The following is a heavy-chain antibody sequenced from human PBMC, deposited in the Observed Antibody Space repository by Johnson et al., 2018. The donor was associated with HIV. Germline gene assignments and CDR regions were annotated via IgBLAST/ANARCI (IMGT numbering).Heavy chain of an antibody. D-gene: IGHD4-17*01. Sequence: QVQLVESGGGVVQPGRSLRVSCAASGFIFSRYVMHRVRQAPGKGLEWGAVIWYDGSNKYYADSVKGRFTISRDNSKNTLYLQMNSLRAEDTAVYYCARSPETGDRLWRAFDIWGHGTMVTVSS. CDR1: GFIFSRYV. CDR3: ARSPETGDRLWRAFDI. CDR2: IWYDGSNK. J-gene: IGHJ3*02. V-gene: IGHV3-33*08.